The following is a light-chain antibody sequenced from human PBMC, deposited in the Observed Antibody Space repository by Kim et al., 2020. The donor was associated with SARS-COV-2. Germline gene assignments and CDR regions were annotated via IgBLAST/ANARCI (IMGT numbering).Light chain of an antibody. CDR2: YDS. CDR1: NMGSKS. V-gene: IGLV3-21*04. CDR3: QVWDSSSDHPV. J-gene: IGLJ2*01. Sequence: PGKTARITCGGNNMGSKSVPWYQQKPGQAPVLVIYYDSDRPSGIPERFSGSNSGNTATLTISRVEAGDEADYYCQVWDSSSDHPVFGGGTQLTVL.